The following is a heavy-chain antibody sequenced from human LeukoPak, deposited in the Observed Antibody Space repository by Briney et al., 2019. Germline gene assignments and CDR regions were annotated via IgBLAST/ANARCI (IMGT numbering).Heavy chain of an antibody. CDR2: IYHSGST. V-gene: IGHV4-30-2*02. CDR1: GGSISSGGYS. Sequence: SETLSLTCAVSGGSISSGGYSWSWIRQPPGKGLEWIGYIYHSGSTYYNPSLKSRVTISVDRSKNQFSLKLSSVTAADTAVYYCARNPLGNCSSTSCLRYWYFDLWGRGTLVTVSS. CDR3: ARNPLGNCSSTSCLRYWYFDL. D-gene: IGHD2-2*01. J-gene: IGHJ2*01.